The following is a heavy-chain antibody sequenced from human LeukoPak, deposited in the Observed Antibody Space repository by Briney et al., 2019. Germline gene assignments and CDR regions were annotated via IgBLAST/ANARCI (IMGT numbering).Heavy chain of an antibody. CDR3: ARESYYDYVWGSYRSSPSDAFDI. CDR1: GYTFTGYY. Sequence: ASVKVSCKASGYTFTGYYMHWVRQAPGQGLEWMGWISAYNGNTNYAQKLQGRVTMTTDTSTSTAYMELRSLRSDDTAVYYCARESYYDYVWGSYRSSPSDAFDIWGQGTMVTVSS. CDR2: ISAYNGNT. J-gene: IGHJ3*02. D-gene: IGHD3-16*02. V-gene: IGHV1-18*04.